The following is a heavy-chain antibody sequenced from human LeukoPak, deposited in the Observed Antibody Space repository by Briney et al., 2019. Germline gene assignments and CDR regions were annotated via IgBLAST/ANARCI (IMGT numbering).Heavy chain of an antibody. V-gene: IGHV3-23*01. CDR2: ISGGGDST. Sequence: GGSLRLSCEASGFTFSSYAMSWVRQAPGKGLEWLSAISGGGDSTSYADSVKGRFTISRDNSKNTLYLQMNSLRAEDTAVYYCAKALVDYYGSGSFDYWGQGTLVTVSS. CDR1: GFTFSSYA. CDR3: AKALVDYYGSGSFDY. J-gene: IGHJ4*02. D-gene: IGHD3-10*01.